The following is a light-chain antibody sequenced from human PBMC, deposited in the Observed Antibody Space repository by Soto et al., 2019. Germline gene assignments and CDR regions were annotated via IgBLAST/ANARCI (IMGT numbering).Light chain of an antibody. Sequence: EIVMTQSPATLSVSPGERATLSCRASQSVSSNLAWHQQKPGQAPRILMYDASTRATGISARFSGSGSGTEFTLAISSLQPDDFATYYCQQYDTYFPTFGQGTKVDIK. CDR2: DAS. CDR1: QSVSSN. V-gene: IGKV3-15*01. J-gene: IGKJ1*01. CDR3: QQYDTYFPT.